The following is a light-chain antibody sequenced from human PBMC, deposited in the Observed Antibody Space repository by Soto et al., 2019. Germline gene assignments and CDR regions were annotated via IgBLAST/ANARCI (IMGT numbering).Light chain of an antibody. CDR2: GAS. Sequence: EMVMTQSPATLSVSPGERATLSCRASQSVSTNLAWYQQKPGQAPRLLIYGASTRATGIPARFSGSGSGTAFTHTISSLQSEDFAIYYCQQYNNWPPYTFGQGTKLEIK. J-gene: IGKJ2*01. CDR1: QSVSTN. V-gene: IGKV3-15*01. CDR3: QQYNNWPPYT.